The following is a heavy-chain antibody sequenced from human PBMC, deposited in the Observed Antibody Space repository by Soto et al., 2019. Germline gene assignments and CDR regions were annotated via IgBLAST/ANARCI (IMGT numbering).Heavy chain of an antibody. Sequence: ESGGGLVQPGGSLRLSCAASGFTFSSYEMNWVRQAPGKGLEWVSYISSSGRTIYYADSVKGRFTISRDNAKNSLYLQMTSLRAEDTAVYYCARSGYNWNDGARGYFDYWGQGTLVTVSS. CDR2: ISSSGRTI. CDR1: GFTFSSYE. J-gene: IGHJ4*02. D-gene: IGHD1-20*01. CDR3: ARSGYNWNDGARGYFDY. V-gene: IGHV3-48*03.